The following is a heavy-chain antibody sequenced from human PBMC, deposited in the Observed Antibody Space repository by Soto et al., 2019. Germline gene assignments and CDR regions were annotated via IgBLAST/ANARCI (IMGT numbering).Heavy chain of an antibody. CDR3: ARGGYWRFDS. D-gene: IGHD1-1*01. CDR1: SASISSSDN. Sequence: QMQLQESGPRLVKPSETLSLACVVSSASISSSDNWTWLRQPPGKGLEWIGEVSHSGSANYNPSLKSRVTLSVDKSKNLFSLEVTSVTAADTAIYFCARGGYWRFDSWGQGTLVTVSS. J-gene: IGHJ5*01. V-gene: IGHV4-4*02. CDR2: VSHSGSA.